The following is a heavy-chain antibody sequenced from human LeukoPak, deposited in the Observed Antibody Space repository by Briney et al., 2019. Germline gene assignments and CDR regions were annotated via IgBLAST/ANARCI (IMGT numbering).Heavy chain of an antibody. V-gene: IGHV4-59*08. CDR1: GDSISGNY. CDR3: ARHGTISSESYFDY. Sequence: PSETLSLTCTVSGDSISGNYWTWIRQPPGKGLEWIGYIYYSGSTNYNASLKSRVTGFVDTSKNQVSLRLSSVTAADTAVYYCARHGTISSESYFDYWGQGALVTVSS. CDR2: IYYSGST. J-gene: IGHJ4*02. D-gene: IGHD1-14*01.